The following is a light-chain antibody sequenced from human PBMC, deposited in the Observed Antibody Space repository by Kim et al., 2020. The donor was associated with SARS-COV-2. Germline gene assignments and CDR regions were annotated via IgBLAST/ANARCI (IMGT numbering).Light chain of an antibody. CDR1: QNINSH. CDR3: QQHYISPCT. CDR2: AAS. J-gene: IGKJ3*01. V-gene: IGKV1-39*01. Sequence: DIQMTQSPSSLSASVGDRVTITCRTSQNINSHLNWYHQKPGRVPKLLIYAASTLQGGVPSRFSGSGSETDFTLTISSLQPEDFATYFCQQHYISPCTFGPGTKVDIK.